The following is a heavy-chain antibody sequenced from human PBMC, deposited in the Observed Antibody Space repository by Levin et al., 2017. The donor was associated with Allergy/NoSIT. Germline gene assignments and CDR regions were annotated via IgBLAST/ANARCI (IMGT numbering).Heavy chain of an antibody. CDR2: LSVVGGSA. CDR3: VKDRGGIVRDFDY. CDR1: GFIFSDFA. V-gene: IGHV3-64D*06. Sequence: GESLKISCSASGFIFSDFAMHWVRQAPGKGLEYVSGLSVVGGSAYYADSVKGRFTIFRDNSKNTLYLQMSSLRAEDPAVYYCVKDRGGIVRDFDYWGRGTLAIVSS. D-gene: IGHD1-26*01. J-gene: IGHJ4*02.